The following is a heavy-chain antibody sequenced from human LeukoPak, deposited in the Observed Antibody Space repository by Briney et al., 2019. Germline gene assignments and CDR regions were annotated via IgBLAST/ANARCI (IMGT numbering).Heavy chain of an antibody. D-gene: IGHD3-3*01. CDR3: ARDRRDYDFWSGYYWNYYYYMDV. CDR2: ISAYYGNT. J-gene: IGHJ6*03. CDR1: GYTFTSYG. V-gene: IGHV1-18*01. Sequence: ASVKVSCKASGYTFTSYGISWVRQAPGQGLEWMGWISAYYGNTNYAQKLQGRVTMTTDTSTSTAYMELRSLRSDDTAVYYCARDRRDYDFWSGYYWNYYYYMDVWGKGTTVTVSS.